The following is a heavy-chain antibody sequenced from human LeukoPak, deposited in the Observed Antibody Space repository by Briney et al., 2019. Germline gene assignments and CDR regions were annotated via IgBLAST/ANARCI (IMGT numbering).Heavy chain of an antibody. CDR3: ARGVCSTRCYKYNWFDP. D-gene: IGHD2-2*01. V-gene: IGHV3-11*01. CDR1: GFTFSVYY. J-gene: IGHJ5*02. CDR2: ISSSGSTI. Sequence: GGSLRLSCASSGFTFSVYYMSWTRQAPGKGLEWDSYISSSGSTIYYADSVKGRFTISRDNAKNSLYLQMNSLRAEDTAVYYCARGVCSTRCYKYNWFDPWGQGTLVTVSS.